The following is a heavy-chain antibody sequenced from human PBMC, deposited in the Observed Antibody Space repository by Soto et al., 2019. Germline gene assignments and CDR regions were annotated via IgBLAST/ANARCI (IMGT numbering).Heavy chain of an antibody. J-gene: IGHJ6*02. CDR3: AKDKVGGYQLLFEATYYYYGMDV. D-gene: IGHD2-2*01. Sequence: GGSLRLSCAASGFTFSSYGMHWVRQAPGKGLEWVAVISYDGSNKYYADSVKGRFTISRDNSKNTLYLQMNSLRAEDTAVYYCAKDKVGGYQLLFEATYYYYGMDVWGQGTTVTVSS. V-gene: IGHV3-30*18. CDR1: GFTFSSYG. CDR2: ISYDGSNK.